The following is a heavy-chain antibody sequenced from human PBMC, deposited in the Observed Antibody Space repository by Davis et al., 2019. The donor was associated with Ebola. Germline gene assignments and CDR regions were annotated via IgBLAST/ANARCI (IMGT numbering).Heavy chain of an antibody. V-gene: IGHV6-1*01. CDR2: TYYTSKWHN. CDR3: VRVQWRAGKAFDI. Sequence: HSQTLSLTCAISGDSVFGKNGAWNWIRQSPSRGLEWLGRTYYTSKWHNDYGESVESRITINPDTSKNQFSLLLNSVTPEDTAVYYCVRVQWRAGKAFDIWGQGTMVTVSS. J-gene: IGHJ3*02. D-gene: IGHD6-19*01. CDR1: GDSVFGKNGA.